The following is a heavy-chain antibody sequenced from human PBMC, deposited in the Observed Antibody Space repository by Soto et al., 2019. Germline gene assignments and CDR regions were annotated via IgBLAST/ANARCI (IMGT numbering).Heavy chain of an antibody. CDR3: ASTPLYYGSGSYDGMIQYYYMDV. V-gene: IGHV1-3*01. CDR1: GYTFTSYA. CDR2: INAGNGNT. D-gene: IGHD3-10*01. Sequence: ASVKVSCKASGYTFTSYAMHWVRQAPGQRLEWMGWINAGNGNTKYSQKFQGRVTITRDTSASTAYMELSSLRSEDTAVYYCASTPLYYGSGSYDGMIQYYYMDVWGKGTTVTVSS. J-gene: IGHJ6*03.